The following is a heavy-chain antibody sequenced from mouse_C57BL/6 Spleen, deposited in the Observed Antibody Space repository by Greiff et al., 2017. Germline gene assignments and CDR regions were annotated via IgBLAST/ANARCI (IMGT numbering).Heavy chain of an antibody. CDR1: GYAFSSSW. J-gene: IGHJ2*01. CDR2: IYPGDGDT. Sequence: QVQLKQSGPELVKPGASVKISCKASGYAFSSSWMNWVKQRPGKGLEWIGRIYPGDGDTNYNGKFKGKATLTADKSSSTAYMQLSSLTSEDSAVYFCARKRAFYLEDWGQGATRTVST. CDR3: ARKRAFYLED. V-gene: IGHV1-82*01.